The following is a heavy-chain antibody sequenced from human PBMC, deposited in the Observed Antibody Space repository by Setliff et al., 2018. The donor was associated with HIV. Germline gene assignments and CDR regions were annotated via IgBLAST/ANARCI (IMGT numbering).Heavy chain of an antibody. CDR2: IDASANT. Sequence: PSETLSLTCTVSGSSISSNYYWAWIRQAPGKGLEWIGCIDASANTYYIPSLKSRATISIDTSKNQLSLKLRSVTAADTAVYYCARIGSGWSVGWFDPWGQGTLVPSPQ. D-gene: IGHD6-13*01. CDR1: GSSISSNYY. V-gene: IGHV4-38-2*02. J-gene: IGHJ5*02. CDR3: ARIGSGWSVGWFDP.